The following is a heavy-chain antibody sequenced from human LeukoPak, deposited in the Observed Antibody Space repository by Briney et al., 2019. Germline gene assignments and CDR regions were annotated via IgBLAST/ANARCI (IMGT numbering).Heavy chain of an antibody. CDR3: ASTALDI. CDR1: VYSFTSSW. CDR2: IYPGDSDT. V-gene: IGHV5-51*01. J-gene: IGHJ3*02. Sequence: GESLQISCKGSVYSFTSSWIGGLRQMPRKGLECMGIIYPGDSDTRYSPSFQGQVTISADTSISTAYLQWNSLKASDTAMYYCASTALDIWGQGTMVTVSS.